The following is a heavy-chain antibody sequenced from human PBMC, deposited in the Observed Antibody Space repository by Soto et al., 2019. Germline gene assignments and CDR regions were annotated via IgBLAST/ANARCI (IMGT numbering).Heavy chain of an antibody. CDR1: GGTFSSYA. J-gene: IGHJ4*02. CDR3: TIDGGRRYNDGRGYYYSAY. CDR2: FIPIFGTT. Sequence: QVHLVQSGAEVKKPGSSVKVSCKASGGTFSSYAISWVRQAPGQGLEWMGGFIPIFGTTNYAQKFQGRVTITADESTSTAYMELSSLRSEDTAVYYCTIDGGRRYNDGRGYYYSAYWGQGTLVTVSS. V-gene: IGHV1-69*01. D-gene: IGHD3-22*01.